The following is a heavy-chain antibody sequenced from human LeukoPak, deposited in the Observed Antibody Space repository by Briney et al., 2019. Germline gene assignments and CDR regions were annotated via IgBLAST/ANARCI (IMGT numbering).Heavy chain of an antibody. CDR3: ARARGYCSSASCSLDFGY. Sequence: SETLSLTCTASGGSISPYYWRWIRQPPGKGLEWIGYIYYSGSTNYNPSLKSRVTISVDTSKNQFSLRLSSVTAADTAVYYYARARGYCSSASCSLDFGYWGQGTLVTVSS. CDR1: GGSISPYY. CDR2: IYYSGST. V-gene: IGHV4-59*01. J-gene: IGHJ4*02. D-gene: IGHD2-2*01.